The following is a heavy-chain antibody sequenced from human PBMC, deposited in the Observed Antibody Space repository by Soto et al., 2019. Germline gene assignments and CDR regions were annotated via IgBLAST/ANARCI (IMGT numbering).Heavy chain of an antibody. J-gene: IGHJ4*02. Sequence: SETLSLTCAVYGGSFSGYYWIWIRQPPGKGLEWIGEINHSGSTNYNPSLKSRVTISVDTSKNQFSLKLSSVTAADTAVYYCARRKSGYPKYYFDYWGQGTLVTVSS. CDR1: GGSFSGYY. D-gene: IGHD3-3*01. V-gene: IGHV4-34*01. CDR3: ARRKSGYPKYYFDY. CDR2: INHSGST.